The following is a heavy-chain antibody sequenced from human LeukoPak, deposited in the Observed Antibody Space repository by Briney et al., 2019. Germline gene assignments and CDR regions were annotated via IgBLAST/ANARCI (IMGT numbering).Heavy chain of an antibody. Sequence: GGSLRLSCEASGLTFNKYWMTWVRQAPGKGLEWVSAISGSGGSTYYADSVKGRFTISRDNSKNTLYLQMNSLRAEDTAVYYCAKTLHRDYGDYGGAFDIWGQGTMVTVSS. CDR1: GLTFNKYW. J-gene: IGHJ3*02. V-gene: IGHV3-23*01. CDR2: ISGSGGST. D-gene: IGHD4-17*01. CDR3: AKTLHRDYGDYGGAFDI.